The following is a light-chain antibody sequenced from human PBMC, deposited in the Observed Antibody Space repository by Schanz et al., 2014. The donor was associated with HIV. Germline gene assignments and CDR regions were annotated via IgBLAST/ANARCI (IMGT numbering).Light chain of an antibody. J-gene: IGLJ2*01. V-gene: IGLV2-14*03. CDR1: SGDVGSYNY. CDR3: CSYAGSSSVI. CDR2: DVS. Sequence: QSALTQPASVSGSPGQSISISCTGTSGDVGSYNYVSWYQQHPGKAPKLMIYDVSNRPSGVSSRFSGSKSGNTASLTISGLKAEGEADYYCCSYAGSSSVIFGGGTKLTVL.